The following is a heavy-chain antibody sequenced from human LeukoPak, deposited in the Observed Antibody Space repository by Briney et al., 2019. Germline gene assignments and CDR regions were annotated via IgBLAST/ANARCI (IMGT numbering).Heavy chain of an antibody. CDR1: GGTFSNFP. V-gene: IGHV1-69*05. Sequence: SVKVSCKASGGTFSNFPISWVRQAPGQGLEWMGGIIPIFGAANYAQKFRGRVTITTDESTSTAYMELSSLRSDDTAVYYCARVVVTTIARYNWFDPWGQGTLVTVSS. CDR3: ARVVVTTIARYNWFDP. D-gene: IGHD2-21*02. J-gene: IGHJ5*02. CDR2: IIPIFGAA.